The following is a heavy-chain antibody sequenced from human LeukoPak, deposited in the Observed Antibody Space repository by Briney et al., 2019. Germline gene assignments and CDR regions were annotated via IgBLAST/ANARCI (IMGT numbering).Heavy chain of an antibody. D-gene: IGHD5-12*01. J-gene: IGHJ4*02. CDR2: VRNDGGNQ. V-gene: IGHV3-30*02. CDR3: AKEPDSGYHSEGTKY. Sequence: PGGSLRLSCAASGFVFSDYGMHWVRQAPGKGLECVAFVRNDGGNQYYGGSVKGRFTISRDNTKNILYLQINSLRAEDTAVYSCAKEPDSGYHSEGTKYWGLGTLVTVSS. CDR1: GFVFSDYG.